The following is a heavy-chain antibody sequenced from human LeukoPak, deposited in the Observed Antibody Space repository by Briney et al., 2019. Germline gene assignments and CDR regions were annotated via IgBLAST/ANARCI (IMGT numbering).Heavy chain of an antibody. CDR1: GFTFDDYA. D-gene: IGHD2-21*02. Sequence: GGSLRLSCAASGFTFDDYAMHWVRQAPGKGLEWVSGISWNSGSIGYADSVKGRFTISRDNAKNSVYLQMNSLRAEDTAVYYCATGGHIVVVTASHIDYWGQGTLVTVSS. CDR2: ISWNSGSI. CDR3: ATGGHIVVVTASHIDY. V-gene: IGHV3-9*01. J-gene: IGHJ4*02.